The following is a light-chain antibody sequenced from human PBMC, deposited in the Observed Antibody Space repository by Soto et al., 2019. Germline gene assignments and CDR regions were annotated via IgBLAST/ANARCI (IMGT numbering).Light chain of an antibody. CDR3: QQLNSYPIT. CDR2: AAS. Sequence: SQLTQSASSLSASVGDRVTITCRASQGISSYLAWYQQKPGEAPKVLIYAASTLQSGVPSRFSGSGSGTDFTLTISSLQPEDFATYYCQQLNSYPITFGQGTRLEIK. J-gene: IGKJ5*01. CDR1: QGISSY. V-gene: IGKV1-9*01.